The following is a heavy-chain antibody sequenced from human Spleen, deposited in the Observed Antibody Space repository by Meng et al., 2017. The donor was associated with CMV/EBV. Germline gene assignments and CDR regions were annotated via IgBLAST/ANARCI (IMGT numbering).Heavy chain of an antibody. CDR1: GGSFSGYY. J-gene: IGHJ6*02. Sequence: SETLSLTCTVYGGSFSGYYWSWIRQPPGKGLEWIGYIYYSGSTSYNPSLKSRVTISIDTSRNRFSLKVNSVTAADTAVYYCARGPLDYYYFGMDVWGHGTTVTVSS. CDR2: IYYSGST. CDR3: ARGPLDYYYFGMDV. V-gene: IGHV4-59*01.